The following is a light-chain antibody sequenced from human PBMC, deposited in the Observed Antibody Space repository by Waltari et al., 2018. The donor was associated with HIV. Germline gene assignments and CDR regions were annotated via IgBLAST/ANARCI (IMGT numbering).Light chain of an antibody. Sequence: SFVLTQPPSVSVTPGQTARITCGGNNLGSKGVHWYQQRPGQAPVLVLYDDADRPSGIPGRFSASSSANTATPTISRVEAGDEADYYCQVWDSSSVHVVFGGGTKLTVL. J-gene: IGLJ2*01. CDR2: DDA. CDR3: QVWDSSSVHVV. CDR1: NLGSKG. V-gene: IGLV3-21*02.